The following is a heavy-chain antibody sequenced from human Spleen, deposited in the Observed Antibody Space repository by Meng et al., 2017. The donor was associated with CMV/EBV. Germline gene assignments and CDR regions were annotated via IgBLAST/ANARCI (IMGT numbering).Heavy chain of an antibody. CDR2: ISSSSSYI. CDR1: GFTFSSYS. CDR3: ARGPYYDSTHYFDY. J-gene: IGHJ4*02. Sequence: GESLKISCAASGFTFSSYSMNWVRQAPGKGLEWVSSISSSSSYIYYADSVKGRFTISRDNSKNSLYLQMGSLRAEDMAMYYCARGPYYDSTHYFDYWGQGTLVTVSS. D-gene: IGHD3-22*01. V-gene: IGHV3-21*01.